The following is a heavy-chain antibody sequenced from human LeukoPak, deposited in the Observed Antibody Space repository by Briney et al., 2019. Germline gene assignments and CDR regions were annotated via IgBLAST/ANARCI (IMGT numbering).Heavy chain of an antibody. CDR1: GYTFTSCG. CDR3: VYYDSSGYNWFDS. J-gene: IGHJ5*01. CDR2: ISAYNGNT. Sequence: ASVKVSCKASGYTFTSCGISWVRQAPGQGLEWMGWISAYNGNTNYAQKLQGRDTMTTDTSTSTAYMELRSLRSDDTAVYYCVYYDSSGYNWFDSWGQGTLVTVSS. V-gene: IGHV1-18*04. D-gene: IGHD3-22*01.